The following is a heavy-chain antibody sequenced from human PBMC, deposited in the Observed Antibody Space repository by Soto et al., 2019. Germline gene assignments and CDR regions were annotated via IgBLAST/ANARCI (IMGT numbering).Heavy chain of an antibody. CDR2: INHSGST. D-gene: IGHD6-13*01. CDR3: ARTGYSSSWYVRFFDY. Sequence: SETLSLTCAVYGGSFSGYYWSWIRQPPGKGLEWIGEINHSGSTNYNPSLKSRVTISVDTSKNQFSLKLSSVTAADTAVYYCARTGYSSSWYVRFFDYWGQGTLVTVSS. CDR1: GGSFSGYY. J-gene: IGHJ4*02. V-gene: IGHV4-34*01.